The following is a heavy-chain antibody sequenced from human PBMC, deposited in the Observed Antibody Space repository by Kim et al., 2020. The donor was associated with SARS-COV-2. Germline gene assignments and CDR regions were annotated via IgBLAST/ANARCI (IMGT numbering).Heavy chain of an antibody. CDR3: ARMAQAGGMPYFDY. Sequence: SETLSLTCTVSGGSISSYYWSWIRQPPGKGLEWIGYIYYSGSTNYNPSLKSRVTISVDTSKNQFSLKLSSVTAADTAVYYCARMAQAGGMPYFDYWGQGTLVTVSS. D-gene: IGHD1-26*01. CDR1: GGSISSYY. V-gene: IGHV4-59*13. CDR2: IYYSGST. J-gene: IGHJ4*02.